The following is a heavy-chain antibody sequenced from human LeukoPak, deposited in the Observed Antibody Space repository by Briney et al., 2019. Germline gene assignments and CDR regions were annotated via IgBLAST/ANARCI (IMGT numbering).Heavy chain of an antibody. V-gene: IGHV1-2*04. CDR3: ASSQLNYYDTGFDY. CDR1: GYTFTGYY. Sequence: ASVKVSCKASGYTFTGYYMHWARQAPGQGLEWMGWINPNSGGTNYAQKFQGWVTMTRDTSISTAYMELSRLRSDDTAVYYCASSQLNYYDTGFDYWGQGTLVTVSS. D-gene: IGHD3-22*01. CDR2: INPNSGGT. J-gene: IGHJ4*02.